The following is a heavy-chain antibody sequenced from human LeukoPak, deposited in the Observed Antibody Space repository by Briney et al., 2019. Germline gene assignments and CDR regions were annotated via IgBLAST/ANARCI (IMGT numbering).Heavy chain of an antibody. J-gene: IGHJ4*02. CDR3: ARDRGGYGSGSYFDY. D-gene: IGHD3-10*01. Sequence: QSGGSLRLSCAASGFTFSSYGMHWVRQAPDKGLEWVAVISYDGSNKYYADSVKGLFTISRDNSKNTLYLQMNSLRAEDTAVYYCARDRGGYGSGSYFDYWGQGTLVTVSS. V-gene: IGHV3-30*03. CDR1: GFTFSSYG. CDR2: ISYDGSNK.